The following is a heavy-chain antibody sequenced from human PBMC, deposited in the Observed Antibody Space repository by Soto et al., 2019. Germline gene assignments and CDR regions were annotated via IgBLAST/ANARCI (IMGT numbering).Heavy chain of an antibody. D-gene: IGHD3-10*01. V-gene: IGHV4-59*01. Sequence: SETLSLTCTVSGGSINSYYWSWIRQPPGRGLEWIGYLYYSGSTNYNPSFKSRVIISVDTSKNQFSLRLTSVTAADTAVYYCARGSGGYYYGSGTYHYAYDIWGQGTMVTVSS. CDR3: ARGSGGYYYGSGTYHYAYDI. J-gene: IGHJ3*02. CDR1: GGSINSYY. CDR2: LYYSGST.